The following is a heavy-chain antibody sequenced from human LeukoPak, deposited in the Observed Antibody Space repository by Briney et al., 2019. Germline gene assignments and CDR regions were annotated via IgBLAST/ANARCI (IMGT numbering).Heavy chain of an antibody. V-gene: IGHV3-23*01. CDR1: GFTFSGYA. CDR3: AIITCGYSYGFDY. Sequence: GGSLRLSCAASGFTFSGYAMSWVRQAPGKGLEWVSAISGSGGSTYYADSVKGRFTISRDNSKNTLYLQMNSLRAEDTAVYYCAIITCGYSYGFDYWGQGTLVTVSS. J-gene: IGHJ4*01. CDR2: ISGSGGST. D-gene: IGHD5-18*01.